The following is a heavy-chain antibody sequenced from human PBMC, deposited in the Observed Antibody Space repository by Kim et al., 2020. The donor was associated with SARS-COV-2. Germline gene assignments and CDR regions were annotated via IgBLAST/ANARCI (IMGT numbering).Heavy chain of an antibody. CDR2: ISGSGGST. D-gene: IGHD6-19*01. V-gene: IGHV3-23*01. CDR1: GFTFSSYA. J-gene: IGHJ4*02. CDR3: AKGQYSSGWYEWGYYFDY. Sequence: GGSLRLSCAASGFTFSSYAMSWVRQAPGKGLEWVSAISGSGGSTYYADSVKGRFTISRDNSKNTLYLQMNSLRAEDTAVYYCAKGQYSSGWYEWGYYFDYWGQGTLVTVSS.